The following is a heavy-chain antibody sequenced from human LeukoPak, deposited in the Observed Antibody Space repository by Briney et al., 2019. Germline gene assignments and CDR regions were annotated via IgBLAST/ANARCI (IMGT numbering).Heavy chain of an antibody. CDR1: GFTVSINY. Sequence: GGSLRLACAASGFTVSINYMSWVRQAPGNGLGWVSFIDSVGSTYYADSWRGRFTISRDNSKNTRYLQMHSLRAEDTAVYYCARDRNPLEWFGPRAPDDETFDIWGQGKIVTVSS. CDR2: IDSVGST. J-gene: IGHJ3*02. V-gene: IGHV3-66*01. D-gene: IGHD3-10*01. CDR3: ARDRNPLEWFGPRAPDDETFDI.